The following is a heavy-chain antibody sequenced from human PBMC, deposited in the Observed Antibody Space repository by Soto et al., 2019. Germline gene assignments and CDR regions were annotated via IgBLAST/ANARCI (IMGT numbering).Heavy chain of an antibody. CDR2: SYHSGST. CDR1: GVSISSSNW. D-gene: IGHD1-26*01. Sequence: SETLCVTWAVSGVSISSSNWWRWVRQPPGKGLEWIGESYHSGSTNYNPSLKSRVTISVDKSKTQFSLKLSSVTAADTAMYYCAREDGATRYYYGMDVWGQGTTVTVSS. J-gene: IGHJ6*02. V-gene: IGHV4-4*02. CDR3: AREDGATRYYYGMDV.